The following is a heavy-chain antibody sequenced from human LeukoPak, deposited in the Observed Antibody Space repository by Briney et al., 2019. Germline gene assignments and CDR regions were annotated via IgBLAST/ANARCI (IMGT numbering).Heavy chain of an antibody. D-gene: IGHD6-13*01. Sequence: SETLSLTCTVSGGSISNYYWSWIRQPAGKGLEWIGRSYSGTTNYNPSLKSRVTMSVDTSKNQFSLKLISVTAADTAVYYCARDRGIAAAGGAFDIWGQGTMVTVSS. CDR3: ARDRGIAAAGGAFDI. CDR1: GGSISNYY. CDR2: SYSGTT. J-gene: IGHJ3*02. V-gene: IGHV4-4*07.